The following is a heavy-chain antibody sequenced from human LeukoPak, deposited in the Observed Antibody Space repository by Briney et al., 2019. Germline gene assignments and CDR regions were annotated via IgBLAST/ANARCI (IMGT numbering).Heavy chain of an antibody. CDR3: ARDRGDIVVVPAAMELDY. D-gene: IGHD2-2*01. CDR2: INAGNGNT. CDR1: GYTFTSYA. J-gene: IGHJ4*02. V-gene: IGHV1-3*01. Sequence: ASVKVSCKASGYTFTSYAMHWVRQAPGQSLEWMGWINAGNGNTKYSQKFQGRVTITRDTSASTAYMELSSLRSEDTAVYYCARDRGDIVVVPAAMELDYWGQGTLVTVSS.